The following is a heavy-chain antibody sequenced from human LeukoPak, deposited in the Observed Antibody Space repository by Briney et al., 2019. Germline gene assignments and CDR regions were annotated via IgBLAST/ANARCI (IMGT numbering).Heavy chain of an antibody. V-gene: IGHV1-69*13. Sequence: GASVKVSCKASGGTFSSYAISWVRQAPGQGLEWMGGIIPIFGTANYAQKFQGRVTITADESTSIAYMELSSLRSEDTAVYYCARGLMWDSSSSGPIDYWGQGTLVTVSS. CDR1: GGTFSSYA. CDR3: ARGLMWDSSSSGPIDY. D-gene: IGHD6-6*01. CDR2: IIPIFGTA. J-gene: IGHJ4*02.